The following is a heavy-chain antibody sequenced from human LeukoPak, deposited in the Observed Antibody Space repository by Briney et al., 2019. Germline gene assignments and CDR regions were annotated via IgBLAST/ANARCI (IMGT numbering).Heavy chain of an antibody. CDR1: KFIISDYW. J-gene: IGHJ3*01. Sequence: GGPLRLSCIASKFIISDYWMNWVRQAPGKGLEWVANIKQDGSQKYYVDSVKGRFTISRDNAKNSVYLQMNSLGAEDTAVYYCARGFDGANAFDLWGQGTLVTVSS. CDR3: ARGFDGANAFDL. V-gene: IGHV3-7*01. CDR2: IKQDGSQK.